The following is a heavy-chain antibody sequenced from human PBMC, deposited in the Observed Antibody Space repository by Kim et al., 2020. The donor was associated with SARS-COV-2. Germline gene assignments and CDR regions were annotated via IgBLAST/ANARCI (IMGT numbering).Heavy chain of an antibody. D-gene: IGHD5-12*01. V-gene: IGHV3-30*04. CDR3: ARGGSGYDFLIAY. J-gene: IGHJ4*02. CDR2: ISYDGTNK. CDR1: GFTFSSYP. Sequence: GGSLRLSCATSGFTFSSYPMHWVRQAPGKGLEWVTFISYDGTNKYYADSVKGRFTISRDNSKNTLYLHMNSLKPEDTAVYYCARGGSGYDFLIAYWGQGTLVTVSS.